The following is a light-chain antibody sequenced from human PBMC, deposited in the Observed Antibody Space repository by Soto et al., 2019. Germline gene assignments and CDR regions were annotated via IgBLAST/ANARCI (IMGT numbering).Light chain of an antibody. CDR3: KSYSTSSTPLV. V-gene: IGLV2-14*03. Sequence: QSALTQPASVSGSPGQSITISCTGTSSDVGGYDYVSWYQQHPGKAPRLMIYDVNNRPSGVSNRFSGSKSGNTASLTISGVQAEDEADYYCKSYSTSSTPLVFGGGTQLTVL. CDR1: SSDVGGYDY. J-gene: IGLJ2*01. CDR2: DVN.